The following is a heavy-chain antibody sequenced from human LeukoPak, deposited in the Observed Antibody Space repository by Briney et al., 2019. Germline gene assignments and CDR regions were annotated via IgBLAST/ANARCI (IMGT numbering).Heavy chain of an antibody. D-gene: IGHD5-12*01. CDR2: IYYSWST. V-gene: IGHV4-59*01. CDR1: GDSISSYY. J-gene: IGHJ4*02. CDR3: SRYGGDGHY. Sequence: PSETQSLTCTVSGDSISSYYWSWIRQPPGKGLEWIGYIYYSWSTNFNPPLKSPVPLSVNTPQNHFSLKLNHVTGPDTALYYCSRYGGDGHYWGQGTLVTVSS.